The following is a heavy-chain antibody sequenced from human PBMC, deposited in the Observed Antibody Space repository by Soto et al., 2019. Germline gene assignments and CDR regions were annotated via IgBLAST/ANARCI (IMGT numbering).Heavy chain of an antibody. V-gene: IGHV6-1*01. J-gene: IGHJ6*03. CDR3: ARDLESGYSNYYYYMDV. Sequence: PSPTLSLTCATSGDSVSSNTAAWHWIRQSPSRGLEWLGRTYFRSRWYNDYAVSVKSRITINADTSKNQFSLHLNSVSPEDTAVYYCARDLESGYSNYYYYMDVWGKGTTVTVSS. D-gene: IGHD5-12*01. CDR1: GDSVSSNTAA. CDR2: TYFRSRWYN.